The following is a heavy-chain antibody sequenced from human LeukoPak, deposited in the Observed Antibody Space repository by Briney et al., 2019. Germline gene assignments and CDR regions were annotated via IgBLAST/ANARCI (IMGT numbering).Heavy chain of an antibody. D-gene: IGHD1-26*01. Sequence: PGGSLRLSCAASGFTFSNYAMNWVRQAPGKGLGWVSLISGSGVNTYYADSVKGRFTISRDTSKNTVSLQMNSLRGEDTAVYYCAKDVRVGGGGMDVWGQGTPVTVSS. CDR2: ISGSGVNT. J-gene: IGHJ6*02. CDR3: AKDVRVGGGGMDV. CDR1: GFTFSNYA. V-gene: IGHV3-23*01.